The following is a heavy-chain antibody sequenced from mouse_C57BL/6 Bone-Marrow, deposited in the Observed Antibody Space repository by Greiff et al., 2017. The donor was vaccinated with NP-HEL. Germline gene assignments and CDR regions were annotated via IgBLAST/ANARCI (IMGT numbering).Heavy chain of an antibody. CDR1: GISITTGTYR. Sequence: VQLKESGPGLVKPSPTVFLTCTVTGISITTGTYRWSWIRQFPGHKLEWIGYIYYSGTITYNPSLTSRTTITRDTPKNHFFLEMNSLTAEDTATYYCARERGIYDDYGTYFDYWGQGTTLTVSS. D-gene: IGHD2-4*01. V-gene: IGHV3-5*01. CDR2: IYYSGTI. CDR3: ARERGIYDDYGTYFDY. J-gene: IGHJ2*01.